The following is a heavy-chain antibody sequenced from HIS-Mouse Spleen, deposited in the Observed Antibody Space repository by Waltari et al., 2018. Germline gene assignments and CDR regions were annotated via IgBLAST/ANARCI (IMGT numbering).Heavy chain of an antibody. CDR3: ARESRDKWILHAFDI. Sequence: QVQLVQSGAEVKKPGASVKVSCKASGYTFTGYYMHWVRQAPGQGLEWMGWINPNSGGTNYAQKFQGRVTMTRDTSISTAYMELSRLRSDDTAVYYCARESRDKWILHAFDIWGQGTMVTVSS. V-gene: IGHV1-2*02. J-gene: IGHJ3*02. D-gene: IGHD5-18*01. CDR2: INPNSGGT. CDR1: GYTFTGYY.